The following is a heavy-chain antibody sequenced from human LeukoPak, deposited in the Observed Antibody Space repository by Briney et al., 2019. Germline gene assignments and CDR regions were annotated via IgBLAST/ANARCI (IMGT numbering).Heavy chain of an antibody. J-gene: IGHJ5*02. V-gene: IGHV3-20*04. CDR3: ARDPLIAAGGVNWFDP. Sequence: GGSLRLSCAASGFTFDDYGMSWVRHAPGKGLELVSGINWNGGRTGYANSVKGRFTISRDNAKNSLYLQMNSLGAEDTAFYYCARDPLIAAGGVNWFDPWGQGTLVTVSS. CDR1: GFTFDDYG. CDR2: INWNGGRT. D-gene: IGHD6-13*01.